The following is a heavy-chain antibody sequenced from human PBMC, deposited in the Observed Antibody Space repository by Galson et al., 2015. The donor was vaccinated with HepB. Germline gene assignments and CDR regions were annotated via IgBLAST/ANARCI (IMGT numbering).Heavy chain of an antibody. D-gene: IGHD3-16*01. Sequence: SVKVSCKASESTLTDSFMHWVRQAPGQGLEWMGVISPSGDGTRYAQKFQGRITVTRDTSTTTVYMELRSLRSEDPAAEYCAAEAAYTGWFDPWGQGVLVTVSS. J-gene: IGHJ5*02. CDR2: ISPSGDGT. CDR3: AAEAAYTGWFDP. CDR1: ESTLTDSF. V-gene: IGHV1-46*03.